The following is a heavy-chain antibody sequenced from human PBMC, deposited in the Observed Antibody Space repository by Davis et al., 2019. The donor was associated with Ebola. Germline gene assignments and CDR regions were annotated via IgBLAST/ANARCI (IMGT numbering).Heavy chain of an antibody. V-gene: IGHV4-31*03. J-gene: IGHJ6*02. Sequence: MPSETLSLTCTVSGGSISSGGYYWSWIRQHPGKGLEWIGYIYYSGSTYYNPSLKSRLTISVDTSKNQFSLKLSSVTAADTAVYYCASAPCSSTSCYGGGLYYYGMDVWGQGTTVTVSS. CDR2: IYYSGST. CDR3: ASAPCSSTSCYGGGLYYYGMDV. CDR1: GGSISSGGYY. D-gene: IGHD2-2*01.